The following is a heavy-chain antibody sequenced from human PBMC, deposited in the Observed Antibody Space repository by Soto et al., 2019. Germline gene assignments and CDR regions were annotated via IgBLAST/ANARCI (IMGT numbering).Heavy chain of an antibody. V-gene: IGHV4-39*01. Sequence: AETLSLTCTVSGDSISSDSYYCCGMRQRPWRGLELIGSIYYSTSAYYNPSGSTYYNPSLKSRVTISIDTSKNHFSLKLSSVTATDTAVYYCVRHKDRNCFDPWGQGTLVTVSS. CDR3: VRHKDRNCFDP. J-gene: IGHJ5*02. CDR2: IYYSTSAYYNPSGST. CDR1: GDSISSDSYY.